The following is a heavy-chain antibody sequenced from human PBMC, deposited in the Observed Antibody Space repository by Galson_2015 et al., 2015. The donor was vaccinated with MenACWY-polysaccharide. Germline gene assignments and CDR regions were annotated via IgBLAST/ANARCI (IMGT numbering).Heavy chain of an antibody. Sequence: SETLSLTCTVSGATINDYLWSWVRQPAEKGLEWIGRISTSGGTNYNPSLKSRVTMSVDTSKNQLSLNLNSVTAAGTAVYYCVRDRGAMDVWGQGTLVTVSS. J-gene: IGHJ4*02. V-gene: IGHV4-4*07. CDR2: ISTSGGT. CDR3: VRDRGAMDV. D-gene: IGHD3-10*01. CDR1: GATINDYL.